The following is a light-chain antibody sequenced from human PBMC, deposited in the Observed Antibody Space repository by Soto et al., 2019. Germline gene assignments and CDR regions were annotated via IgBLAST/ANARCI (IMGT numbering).Light chain of an antibody. Sequence: EIVMTQSPASLSVSPGERATLSCRASQSVSSNLAWYQQKPGQAPRLLIYLASTRATGIPARFSGSGSGTEFTLTITSLQSEDFAVYYCQQYNNWPPTTFGRGTRLEI. J-gene: IGKJ5*01. CDR3: QQYNNWPPTT. V-gene: IGKV3D-15*01. CDR2: LAS. CDR1: QSVSSN.